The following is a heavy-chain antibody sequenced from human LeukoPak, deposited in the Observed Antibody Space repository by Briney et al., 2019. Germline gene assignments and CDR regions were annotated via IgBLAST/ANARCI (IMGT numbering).Heavy chain of an antibody. CDR3: ARDVGDFYNNNWAFDY. CDR2: INPNSGGT. J-gene: IGHJ4*02. V-gene: IGHV1-2*02. CDR1: GYTFTGYY. D-gene: IGHD3-16*01. Sequence: ASVKVSCKASGYTFTGYYMHWVRQAPGQGLEWMGWINPNSGGTNYAQKFQGRVTMTRDTSISTAYMELSRLRSDDTAVYYCARDVGDFYNNNWAFDYWGQGTLVTVSS.